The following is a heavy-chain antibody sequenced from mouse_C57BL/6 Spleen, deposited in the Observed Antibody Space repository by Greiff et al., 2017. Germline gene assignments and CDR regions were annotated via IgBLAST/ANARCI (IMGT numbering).Heavy chain of an antibody. CDR3: ARSICYGNLYAMDY. Sequence: EVHLVESGGDLVKPGGSLKLSCAASGFTFSSYGMSWVRQTPDQRLEWVATISSGGSYTYYPDSVKGRFTISRDNAKNTLYLQMSSLKSEYTAMYYCARSICYGNLYAMDYWGQGTSVTVSS. J-gene: IGHJ4*01. CDR1: GFTFSSYG. V-gene: IGHV5-6*01. CDR2: ISSGGSYT. D-gene: IGHD2-1*01.